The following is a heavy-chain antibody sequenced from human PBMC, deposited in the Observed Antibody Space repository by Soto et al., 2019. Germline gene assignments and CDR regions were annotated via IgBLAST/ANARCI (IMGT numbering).Heavy chain of an antibody. Sequence: QVQLVQSGAEVKKPGASVKVSCKTSGYTFTNHGINWVRQAPGQGLEWMGCINPYNANVNYAQKLQGRVTMTTDTSTSTAYMDLRSLTSDDTAGYYCARDRVAGIWGDAFDIWGQGTMVTVSS. V-gene: IGHV1-18*04. CDR2: INPYNANV. D-gene: IGHD3-16*01. CDR1: GYTFTNHG. CDR3: ARDRVAGIWGDAFDI. J-gene: IGHJ3*02.